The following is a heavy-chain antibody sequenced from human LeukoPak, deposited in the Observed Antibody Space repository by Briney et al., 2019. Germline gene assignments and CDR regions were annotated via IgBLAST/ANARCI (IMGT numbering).Heavy chain of an antibody. CDR2: INRSGST. D-gene: IGHD1-26*01. CDR1: GGSFNKYY. CDR3: ARARSYLNWFDP. Sequence: SETLSLTCDVSGGSFNKYYWSWIRQPPGKGLEWVGEINRSGSTNYNPSLTSRVTISVDTSKNQFSLKLSSVTAADTAVYYCARARSYLNWFDPWGQGTLVTVSS. V-gene: IGHV4-34*01. J-gene: IGHJ5*02.